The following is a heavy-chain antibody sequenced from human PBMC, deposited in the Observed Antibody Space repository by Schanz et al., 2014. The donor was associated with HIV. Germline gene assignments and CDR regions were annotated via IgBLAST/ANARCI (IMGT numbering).Heavy chain of an antibody. CDR1: GYTFTSYG. CDR2: ISAYNGNT. V-gene: IGHV1-18*01. Sequence: QVQLVQSGAEVKKPGASVKVSCKASGYTFTSYGINWVRQAPGQGLEWMGWISAYNGNTNYAQKLQGRVTMTTDTSTSTAYMELSSLRSDDTAVYYCARMSPSSTSYGDAFDVWGQGTMITVSS. D-gene: IGHD2-2*01. J-gene: IGHJ3*01. CDR3: ARMSPSSTSYGDAFDV.